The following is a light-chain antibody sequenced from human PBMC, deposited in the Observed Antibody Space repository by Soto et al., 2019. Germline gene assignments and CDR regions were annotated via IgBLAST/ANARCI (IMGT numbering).Light chain of an antibody. Sequence: DIQMTQSPSTLSASVGDTVTITCRASQSVSRWLNWYQQKSGKAPRLLIYEASNLEIGVPSRFSGSGSGTEFILTINSLQPADSATYYCQQFKSKVWTFGQGTKVEI. CDR2: EAS. V-gene: IGKV1-5*01. J-gene: IGKJ1*01. CDR1: QSVSRW. CDR3: QQFKSKVWT.